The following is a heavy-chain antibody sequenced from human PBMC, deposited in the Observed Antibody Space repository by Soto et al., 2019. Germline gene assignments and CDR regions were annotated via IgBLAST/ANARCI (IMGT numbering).Heavy chain of an antibody. CDR2: TSYDGSNN. Sequence: QAHLVESGGGVVQPGTSLRLSCVGSGFTFRSYVIHWVRQAPGKGLEWVALTSYDGSNNFYGDSVKGRFTISRHNSRNTVELQMDSLRFEDTALYYCARWGTTGGLDVWGQGTLVSVSS. D-gene: IGHD3-16*01. CDR3: ARWGTTGGLDV. J-gene: IGHJ4*02. CDR1: GFTFRSYV. V-gene: IGHV3-33*05.